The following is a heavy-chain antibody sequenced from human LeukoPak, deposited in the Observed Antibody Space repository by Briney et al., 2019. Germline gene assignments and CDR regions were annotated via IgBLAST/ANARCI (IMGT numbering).Heavy chain of an antibody. CDR2: IKPDESEK. CDR1: GFTFSSYW. V-gene: IGHV3-7*03. CDR3: ARVLAKSGLRPIPDYFGY. D-gene: IGHD3-3*01. Sequence: GGSLRLSCAASGFTFSSYWMSWVRQAPGKGLEWVANIKPDESEKYYVDSVKGRFTISRDNSKNTLYLQMNSLRAEDTAVYYCARVLAKSGLRPIPDYFGYWGQGTLVTVSS. J-gene: IGHJ4*02.